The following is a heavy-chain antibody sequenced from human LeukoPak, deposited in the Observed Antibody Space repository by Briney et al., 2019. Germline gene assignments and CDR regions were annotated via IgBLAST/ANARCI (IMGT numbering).Heavy chain of an antibody. CDR3: ARVTVTTLDFDY. CDR2: FSVSSGNT. Sequence: GGSLRLSCAASGFTFSNYAMSWVRLAAGKGLEWVSTFSVSSGNTYYADSVKGRFTISRDYSKNTVYLQMNSLRAEDTAVYYCARVTVTTLDFDYWGQGTLVTVSS. J-gene: IGHJ4*02. CDR1: GFTFSNYA. D-gene: IGHD4-17*01. V-gene: IGHV3-23*01.